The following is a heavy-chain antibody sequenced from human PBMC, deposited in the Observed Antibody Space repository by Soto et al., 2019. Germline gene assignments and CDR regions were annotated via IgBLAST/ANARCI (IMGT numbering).Heavy chain of an antibody. J-gene: IGHJ4*02. D-gene: IGHD4-17*01. CDR2: IYHSGST. CDR3: GGQDYGAKGYYFEN. Sequence: PSETLSLTCAVSGGSISSGGYSWSWIRQPPGKGLEWIGYIYHSGSTYYNPSLKSRVTISVDRSKNQFSLKLSSVTAADTAVYYCGGQDYGAKGYYFENWGQGALVTVSS. CDR1: GGSISSGGYS. V-gene: IGHV4-30-2*01.